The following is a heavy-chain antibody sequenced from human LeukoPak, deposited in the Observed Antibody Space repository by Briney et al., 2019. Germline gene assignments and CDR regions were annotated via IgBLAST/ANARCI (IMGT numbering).Heavy chain of an antibody. CDR2: INRDGSEK. J-gene: IGHJ4*02. D-gene: IGHD1-1*01. Sequence: GGSLRLSCAASGFTFSNFWIGWARQGPEKGLQWVASINRDGSEKHPVDSVKGRFTISRDNAKNSVFLEMSSLRVEDTAVYYCVRDVELWGQGTLVTVSS. CDR1: GFTFSNFW. V-gene: IGHV3-7*01. CDR3: VRDVEL.